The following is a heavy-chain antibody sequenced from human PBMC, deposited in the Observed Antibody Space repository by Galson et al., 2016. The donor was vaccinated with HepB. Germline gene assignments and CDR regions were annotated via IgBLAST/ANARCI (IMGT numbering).Heavy chain of an antibody. CDR2: IHPGDSKT. CDR1: GYNFANYW. CDR3: ARHKDMSTWDYYDY. D-gene: IGHD2-15*01. J-gene: IGHJ4*02. V-gene: IGHV5-51*01. Sequence: GSEVKKPGESLKISCKGSGYNFANYWVAWVRQMPGKGLEWMGIIHPGDSKTGYSPSFQGQVTISADKSFSTAYLQWSSLKASDTAMYYCARHKDMSTWDYYDYWGQGTLVTVST.